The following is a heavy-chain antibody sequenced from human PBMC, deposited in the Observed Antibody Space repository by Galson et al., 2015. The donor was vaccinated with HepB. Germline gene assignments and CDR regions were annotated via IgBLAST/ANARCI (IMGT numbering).Heavy chain of an antibody. D-gene: IGHD3-22*01. CDR2: TYYRSKWYY. CDR1: GDSVSSNSAA. V-gene: IGHV6-1*01. J-gene: IGHJ5*02. CDR3: ARNVYYDTSGYYYKPGWVDP. Sequence: CAISGDSVSSNSAAWNWIRQSPSRGLEWLGRTYYRSKWYYDYAVSVRSRITINPDISRNQFSLQLYSVTPEDTAVYNCARNVYYDTSGYYYKPGWVDPWGQGTLVTVSS.